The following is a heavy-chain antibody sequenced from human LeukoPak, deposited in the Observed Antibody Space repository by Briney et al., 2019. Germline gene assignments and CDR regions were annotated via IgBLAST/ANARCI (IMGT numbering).Heavy chain of an antibody. CDR1: GFTFSSYS. Sequence: GGSLRLSCAASGFTFSSYSMNWVRQAPGKGLEWVSLISSGGAYEYYADSVKGRFTISRDNSKNTLYLQLNSLRAEDTAVYYCARDSTYYYDSGSSGPHYFDNWGQGTLVTVSS. CDR2: ISSGGAYE. J-gene: IGHJ4*02. D-gene: IGHD3-10*01. CDR3: ARDSTYYYDSGSSGPHYFDN. V-gene: IGHV3-30*03.